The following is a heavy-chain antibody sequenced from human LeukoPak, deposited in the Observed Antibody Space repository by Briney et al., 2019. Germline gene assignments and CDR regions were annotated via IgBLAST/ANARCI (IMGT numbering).Heavy chain of an antibody. CDR2: ISWNSGSI. CDR1: GFTFDDYA. J-gene: IGHJ3*02. CDR3: AKDRAYGDYAGAFDI. D-gene: IGHD4-17*01. Sequence: GGSLRLSCAASGFTFDDYAMHWVRQAPGKGLEWVSGISWNSGSIGYADSVKGRFTISRDNAKNSLYLQMNSLRAEDTALYYCAKDRAYGDYAGAFDIWGQGTMVTVSS. V-gene: IGHV3-9*01.